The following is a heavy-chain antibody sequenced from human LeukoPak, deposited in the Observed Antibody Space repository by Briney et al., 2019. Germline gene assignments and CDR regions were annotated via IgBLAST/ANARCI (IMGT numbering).Heavy chain of an antibody. D-gene: IGHD2-15*01. V-gene: IGHV3-48*01. CDR1: GFIFGIYA. J-gene: IGHJ4*02. CDR2: IGPSDGKI. CDR3: ARDIAHCSGGICYNIRFDY. Sequence: GESLRLSCRTSGFIFGIYAMNWVRQAPGKGLEWISYIGPSDGKIYYADSVKGRFTISRDNAKDSVFLQMNSLRAEDTAVYYCARDIAHCSGGICYNIRFDYWGQGTLVVVSS.